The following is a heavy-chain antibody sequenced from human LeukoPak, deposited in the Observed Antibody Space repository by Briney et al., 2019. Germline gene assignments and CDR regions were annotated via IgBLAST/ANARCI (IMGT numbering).Heavy chain of an antibody. V-gene: IGHV1-2*02. CDR1: GYTFTGYY. Sequence: GASVKVSCKASGYTFTGYYMHWVRQAPGQGLEWMGWINPNSGGTNYAQKFQGRVTMTRDTSISTAYMELSRLRSGDTAVYYCARVGNPGNSSGWYVTWYFDLWGRGTLVTVSS. J-gene: IGHJ2*01. D-gene: IGHD6-19*01. CDR2: INPNSGGT. CDR3: ARVGNPGNSSGWYVTWYFDL.